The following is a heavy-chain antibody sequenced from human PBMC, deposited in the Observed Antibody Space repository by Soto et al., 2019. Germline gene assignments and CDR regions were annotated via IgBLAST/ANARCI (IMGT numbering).Heavy chain of an antibody. J-gene: IGHJ4*02. CDR2: IDKTGGDT. D-gene: IGHD1-26*01. CDR3: AKDTSSRSGYF. CDR1: GVTFTNYL. V-gene: IGHV3-23*05. Sequence: EVQLLESGGDLVQPGGSLRLSCAASGVTFTNYLMTWVRQAPGQGLEWVSSIDKTGGDTYYADSVKGRFTITRDNSKNTLYLPMNGLRAEDTALYYWAKDTSSRSGYFWGQGTVVSVPS.